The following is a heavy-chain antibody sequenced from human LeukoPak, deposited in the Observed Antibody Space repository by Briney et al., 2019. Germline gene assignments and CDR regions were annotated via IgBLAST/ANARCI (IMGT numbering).Heavy chain of an antibody. CDR1: GFTFSNYG. Sequence: GGSLRLSCAASGFTFSNYGMHWVHQAPGKGLEWVAVIWHDGSNKCYADSVKGRFTISRDNSKNTLSLQMNSLRVEDTAVYYCANNFDYWGQGTLVTVSS. CDR3: ANNFDY. CDR2: IWHDGSNK. J-gene: IGHJ4*02. V-gene: IGHV3-33*06.